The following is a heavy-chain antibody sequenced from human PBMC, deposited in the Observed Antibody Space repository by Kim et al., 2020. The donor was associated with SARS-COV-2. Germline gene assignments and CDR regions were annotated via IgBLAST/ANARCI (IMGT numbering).Heavy chain of an antibody. CDR1: GFTFSSYA. Sequence: GGSLRLSCAASGFTFSSYAMHWVRQAPGKGLEWVAVISYDGSNKYYADSVKGRFTISRDNSKNTLYLQMNSLRAEDTAVYYCARDGLRFGEFDHHIPLVYWGQGTLVTVSS. CDR3: ARDGLRFGEFDHHIPLVY. CDR2: ISYDGSNK. V-gene: IGHV3-30*04. J-gene: IGHJ4*02. D-gene: IGHD3-10*01.